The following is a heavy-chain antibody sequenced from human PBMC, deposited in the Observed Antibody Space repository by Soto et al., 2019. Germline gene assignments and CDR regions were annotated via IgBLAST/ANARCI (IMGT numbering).Heavy chain of an antibody. CDR1: GGSISSGGYY. V-gene: IGHV4-31*03. J-gene: IGHJ6*02. CDR3: ARDGAQYSSSRYYYGMDV. CDR2: IYYSGST. D-gene: IGHD6-6*01. Sequence: KPSETLSLTCTVSGGSISSGGYYWSWIRQHPGKGLEWIGYIYYSGSTYYNPSLKSRVTISVDTSKNQFSLKLSSVTAADTAVYYCARDGAQYSSSRYYYGMDVWGQGTTVTSP.